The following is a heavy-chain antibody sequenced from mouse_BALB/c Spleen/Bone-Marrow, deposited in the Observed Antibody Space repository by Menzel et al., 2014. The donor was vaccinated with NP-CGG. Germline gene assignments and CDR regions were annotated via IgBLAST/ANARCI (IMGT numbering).Heavy chain of an antibody. Sequence: VQLQQSGAELVRPGSSVKISCKASGYEFSSYWMNWVKQRPGQGLEWIGQIYPGDGDTNYNGKFKGKATLTADKSSSTSYMQVSSLTSEDSAVYFCARVYYGNLDYWCQGTSVTVSS. J-gene: IGHJ4*01. V-gene: IGHV1-80*01. CDR2: IYPGDGDT. CDR1: GYEFSSYW. CDR3: ARVYYGNLDY. D-gene: IGHD2-1*01.